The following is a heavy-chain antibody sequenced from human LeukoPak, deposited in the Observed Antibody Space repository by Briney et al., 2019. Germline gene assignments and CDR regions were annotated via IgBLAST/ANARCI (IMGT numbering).Heavy chain of an antibody. CDR2: INPNSSGT. CDR1: GYTFTVYY. V-gene: IGHV1-2*02. D-gene: IGHD6-6*01. J-gene: IGHJ4*02. CDR3: ARGERGETLVD. Sequence: ASVTVSFKASGYTFTVYYMHWVRQAPGQGLEWMGWINPNSSGTKYAQKFQGRVTVTRDTSISTAYMELSRLRSDDTAVYYCARGERGETLVDWGRGTLVTVSS.